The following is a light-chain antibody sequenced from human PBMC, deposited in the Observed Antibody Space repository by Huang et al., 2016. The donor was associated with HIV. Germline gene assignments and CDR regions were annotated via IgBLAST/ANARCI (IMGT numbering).Light chain of an antibody. CDR1: QSVGSK. J-gene: IGKJ2*01. CDR3: QQCNNWPYT. V-gene: IGKV3D-15*01. Sequence: DTVMTQTPATLSVSPGARATLSCRASQSVGSKLAWFQQKPGQAPRLLIHGASTRAACIPARFSGSGSGTGFTLTVGGLQSEDFALYDGQQCNNWPYTFGQETKLAIK. CDR2: GAS.